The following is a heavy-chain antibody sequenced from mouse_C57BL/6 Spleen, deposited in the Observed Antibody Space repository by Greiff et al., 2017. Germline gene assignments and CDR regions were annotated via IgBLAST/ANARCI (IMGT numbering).Heavy chain of an antibody. J-gene: IGHJ3*01. V-gene: IGHV1-69*01. CDR1: GYTFTSYW. D-gene: IGHD4-1*01. CDR2: IDPSDSYT. Sequence: QVQLQQPGAELVMPGASVKLSCKASGYTFTSYWMHWVKQRPGQGLEWIGEIDPSDSYTNYNQKFKGKSTLTVDKSSSTAYMQLSSLTSEDSAVYYCATGTGTGFAYWGQGTLVTVSA. CDR3: ATGTGTGFAY.